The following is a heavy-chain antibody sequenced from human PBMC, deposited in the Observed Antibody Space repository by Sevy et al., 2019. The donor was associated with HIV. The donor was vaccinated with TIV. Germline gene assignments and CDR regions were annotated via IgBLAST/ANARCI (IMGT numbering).Heavy chain of an antibody. CDR2: ISSGSGTI. Sequence: GGSLRLSCAASGFNFRNYSMTWVRQAPGKGLDWVSYISSGSGTIHYADSVKDRFTISRDNAKNSLFLQMNSLRDEDTAIYYCARPYCSGDDCYSVLDYWGQGILVTVSS. D-gene: IGHD2-15*01. CDR1: GFNFRNYS. J-gene: IGHJ4*02. CDR3: ARPYCSGDDCYSVLDY. V-gene: IGHV3-48*02.